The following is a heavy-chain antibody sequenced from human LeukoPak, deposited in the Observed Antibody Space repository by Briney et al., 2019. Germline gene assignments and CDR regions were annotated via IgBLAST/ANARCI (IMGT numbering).Heavy chain of an antibody. CDR3: ARSYDSSGYYYFDY. V-gene: IGHV1-2*02. CDR1: GYTFTGYY. Sequence: ASVKVSCKASGYTFTGYYMHWVRQAPGQGLEWMGWINPNSGGTNYAQKFQGRVTMTRGTSISTAYMELSRLRSDDTAVYYCARSYDSSGYYYFDYWGQGTLVTVSS. CDR2: INPNSGGT. D-gene: IGHD3-22*01. J-gene: IGHJ4*02.